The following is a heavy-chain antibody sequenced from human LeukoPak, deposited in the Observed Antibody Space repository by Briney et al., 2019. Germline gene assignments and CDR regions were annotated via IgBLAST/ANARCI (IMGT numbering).Heavy chain of an antibody. Sequence: SETLSLIRAVYGGSFSGYYWSWIRQPPGKGLEWIGEINHSGSTNYNPSLKSRVTISVDTSKNQFSLKLSSVTAADTAVYYCARRRWLQQFDYWGQGTLVTVSS. CDR2: INHSGST. CDR1: GGSFSGYY. J-gene: IGHJ4*02. CDR3: ARRRWLQQFDY. V-gene: IGHV4-34*01. D-gene: IGHD5-24*01.